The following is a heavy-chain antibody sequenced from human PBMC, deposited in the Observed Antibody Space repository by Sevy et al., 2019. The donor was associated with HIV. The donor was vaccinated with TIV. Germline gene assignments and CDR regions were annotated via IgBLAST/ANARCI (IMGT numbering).Heavy chain of an antibody. Sequence: GGSLRLSCAASGFSLDDYAMHWVRQSSGKGLEWVAGISWNSGSIGYAGSVKGRFTISRDNAGNTLYLQRNNTRSEDTALYYCARDIGAGSNSETSSPPFFFYYFDSWGQGTLVTVSS. V-gene: IGHV3-9*01. D-gene: IGHD1-26*01. CDR3: ARDIGAGSNSETSSPPFFFYYFDS. J-gene: IGHJ4*02. CDR2: ISWNSGSI. CDR1: GFSLDDYA.